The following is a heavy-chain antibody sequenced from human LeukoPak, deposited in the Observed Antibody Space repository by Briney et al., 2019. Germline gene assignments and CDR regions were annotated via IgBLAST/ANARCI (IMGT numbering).Heavy chain of an antibody. Sequence: ASVKVSCKASGYTFTSYDINWVRQATGQGLEWMGWMNPNSGNTGYAQKFQGRVTITRNTSISTAYMELSSLRSEDTAVYYCAKVIYDFWSGYQSYYYYYMDVWGKGTTVTVSS. CDR2: MNPNSGNT. CDR3: AKVIYDFWSGYQSYYYYYMDV. CDR1: GYTFTSYD. J-gene: IGHJ6*03. D-gene: IGHD3-3*01. V-gene: IGHV1-8*03.